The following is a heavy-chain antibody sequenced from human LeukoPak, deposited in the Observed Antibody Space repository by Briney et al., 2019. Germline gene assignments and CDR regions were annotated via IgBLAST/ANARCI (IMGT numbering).Heavy chain of an antibody. CDR1: GYTFTGYY. CDR2: INPNSGGT. CDR3: ARDGARWFGEFSYYFDY. J-gene: IGHJ4*02. V-gene: IGHV1-2*02. D-gene: IGHD3-10*01. Sequence: GASVKVSCKASGYTFTGYYMHWVRQAPGQGLEWMGWINPNSGGTNYAQKFQGRVTMTRDTSISTAYMELSRLRSDDTAVYYCARDGARWFGEFSYYFDYWGQGTLVTVSS.